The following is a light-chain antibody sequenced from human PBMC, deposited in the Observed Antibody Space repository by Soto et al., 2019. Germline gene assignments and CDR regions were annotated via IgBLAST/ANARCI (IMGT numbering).Light chain of an antibody. CDR3: QQYNNWPRT. V-gene: IGKV3-15*01. J-gene: IGKJ1*01. Sequence: EIVMTQSPATLSVSPGERATISCRVSQSVSSNLAWYQQKPGQAPRLLIYGASTRATGTPARFSGSGSGTEFTLTISSLQSEDFAVYYCQQYNNWPRTFGQGTKVDI. CDR1: QSVSSN. CDR2: GAS.